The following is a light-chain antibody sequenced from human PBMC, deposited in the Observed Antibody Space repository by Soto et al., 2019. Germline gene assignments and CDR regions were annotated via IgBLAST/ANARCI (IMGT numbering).Light chain of an antibody. V-gene: IGLV2-14*01. Sequence: QSALTQPASVSGSPGQSITISCTGTSSDVGGYNYVSWYQQHPGKAPTLMIYDVSNRPSGVSNRFSGSKSGNTASLTISGLQAEDEADYYCRSYTRSSFYVFGTGTKLTVL. CDR3: RSYTRSSFYV. CDR1: SSDVGGYNY. J-gene: IGLJ1*01. CDR2: DVS.